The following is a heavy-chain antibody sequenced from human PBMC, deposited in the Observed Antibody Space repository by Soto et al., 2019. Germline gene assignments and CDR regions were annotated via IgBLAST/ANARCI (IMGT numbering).Heavy chain of an antibody. CDR3: ARDQGIAVAGKYYYYYYGMDV. D-gene: IGHD6-19*01. Sequence: EVQLVESGGGLVKPGGSLRLSCAASGFTFSSYSMNWVRQAPGKGLEWVSSISSSSSYIYYADSVKGRFTISRDNAKNSLSLQMNSLRAEDTAVYYCARDQGIAVAGKYYYYYYGMDVWGQGTTVTVSS. CDR1: GFTFSSYS. V-gene: IGHV3-21*01. J-gene: IGHJ6*02. CDR2: ISSSSSYI.